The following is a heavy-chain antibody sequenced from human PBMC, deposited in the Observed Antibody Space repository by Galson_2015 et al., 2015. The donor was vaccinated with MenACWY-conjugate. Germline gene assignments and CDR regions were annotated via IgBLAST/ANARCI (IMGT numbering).Heavy chain of an antibody. CDR2: ISPYNGNT. J-gene: IGHJ5*01. CDR3: AREANVWGSYRYFDS. Sequence: SVKVSCKASGYIFPSYGISWVRQAPGQGLEWMGWISPYNGNTEYSQKFQGRVTMTTDTSTSTAYMELKSLRSDDTAVYYCAREANVWGSYRYFDSWGQGSLVTVSS. CDR1: GYIFPSYG. D-gene: IGHD3-16*02. V-gene: IGHV1-18*01.